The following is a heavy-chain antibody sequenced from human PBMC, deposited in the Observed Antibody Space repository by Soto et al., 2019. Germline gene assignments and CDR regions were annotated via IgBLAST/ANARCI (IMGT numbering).Heavy chain of an antibody. D-gene: IGHD2-8*01. CDR1: GYTFTNHG. CDR2: ISGHNGNT. J-gene: IGHJ4*02. V-gene: IGHV1-18*04. Sequence: ASVKVSCKASGYTFTNHGISWVRQAPGQGLEWLGWISGHNGNTKYAQRLKGRVTMTADTSTSTAYMELRSLRSDATAVYYCARDLYPLDYYFDFWGQGTLVTVSS. CDR3: ARDLYPLDYYFDF.